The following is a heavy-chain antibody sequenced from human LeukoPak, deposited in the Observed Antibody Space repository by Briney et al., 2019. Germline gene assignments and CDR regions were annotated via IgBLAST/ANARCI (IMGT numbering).Heavy chain of an antibody. V-gene: IGHV3-30-3*01. J-gene: IGHJ3*02. Sequence: GGSLRLSCAASGFTFSSYAMHWVRQAPGKGLEWVAVISYDGSNKYYADSVKGRFTISRDNSKNTLYLQMNSLRAEDTAVYYCARGWGYDSGALLGGAFDIWGQGKMVTVFS. CDR1: GFTFSSYA. CDR3: ARGWGYDSGALLGGAFDI. D-gene: IGHD3-22*01. CDR2: ISYDGSNK.